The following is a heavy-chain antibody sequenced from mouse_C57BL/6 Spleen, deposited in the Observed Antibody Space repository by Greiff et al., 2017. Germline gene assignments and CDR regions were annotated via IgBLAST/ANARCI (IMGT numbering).Heavy chain of an antibody. CDR2: IDPSDSYT. CDR3: GIYYCGSSLYFDY. CDR1: GYTFTSYW. J-gene: IGHJ2*01. D-gene: IGHD1-1*01. Sequence: QVQLKQPGAELVRPGTSVKLSCKASGYTFTSYWMHWVKQRPGQGLEWIGVIDPSDSYTNYNQKFKGKATLTVDTSSSTAYMQLSSLTSEDSAVYYCGIYYCGSSLYFDYWGQGTTLTVSS. V-gene: IGHV1-59*01.